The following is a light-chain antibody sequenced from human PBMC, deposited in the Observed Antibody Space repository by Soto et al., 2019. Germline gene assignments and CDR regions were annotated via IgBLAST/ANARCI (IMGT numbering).Light chain of an antibody. V-gene: IGLV2-14*01. CDR2: EVS. Sequence: QSVLTQPASVSGSPGQSITISCTGTSSDVGGYNYGSWYQQHPDTAPKLMISEVSNRPSGVSDRFSGSKSGNTASLTITGLQAEDEADYYCSSYADDTTVIFGGGTKLTVL. CDR3: SSYADDTTVI. CDR1: SSDVGGYNY. J-gene: IGLJ2*01.